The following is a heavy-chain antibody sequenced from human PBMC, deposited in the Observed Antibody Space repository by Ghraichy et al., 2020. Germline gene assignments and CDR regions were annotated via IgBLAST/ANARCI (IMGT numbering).Heavy chain of an antibody. J-gene: IGHJ3*02. D-gene: IGHD5-12*01. CDR2: IYTSGST. Sequence: SETLSLTCTVSGGSISSYYWSWIRQHPGKGLEWIGYIYTSGSTNYNPSLKSRVTISVDTSKNQFSLKLSSVTAADTAVYYCARLVEWLEAFDIWGQGTMVTVSS. CDR1: GGSISSYY. CDR3: ARLVEWLEAFDI. V-gene: IGHV4-4*09.